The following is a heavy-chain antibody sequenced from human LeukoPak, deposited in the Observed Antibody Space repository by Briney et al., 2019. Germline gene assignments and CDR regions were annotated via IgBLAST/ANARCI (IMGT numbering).Heavy chain of an antibody. CDR2: IYTTGGK. Sequence: GGSLRLSCAASEFTVSSNYMSWVRQAPGKGLEWVSIIYTTGGKYYADSVKGRFTISRDNSKHTLYLQMNSLRTEDTAVYYCARGSDGWFAFDYWGQGILVTVSS. D-gene: IGHD6-19*01. V-gene: IGHV3-66*01. J-gene: IGHJ4*02. CDR1: EFTVSSNY. CDR3: ARGSDGWFAFDY.